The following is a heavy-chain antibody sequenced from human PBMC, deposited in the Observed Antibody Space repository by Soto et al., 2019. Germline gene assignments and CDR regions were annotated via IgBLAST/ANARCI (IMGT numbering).Heavy chain of an antibody. CDR2: IYWDDDK. J-gene: IGHJ6*02. V-gene: IGHV2-5*02. CDR1: GLSLSTTGVG. Sequence: QITLKESGPTLVKPTQTLTLTCTFSGLSLSTTGVGVGWIRQPPGKALEWLALIYWDDDKRYSPSLKSRLTNTKYTSKNQVVLTMTNMDPVDTATYYCVQSRCGGDCLQSYSSHSYYGLDVWGQGTTVTVSS. CDR3: VQSRCGGDCLQSYSSHSYYGLDV. D-gene: IGHD2-21*02.